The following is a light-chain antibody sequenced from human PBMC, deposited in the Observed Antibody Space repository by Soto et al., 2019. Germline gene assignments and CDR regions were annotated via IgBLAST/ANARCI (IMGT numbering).Light chain of an antibody. CDR2: DVS. V-gene: IGLV2-14*03. Sequence: QSVLTQPASVSGSPGQSITISCTGTNSDVGGYTYVSWYQQHPGKAPKLMIYDVSNRPSGVSNGFSGSKSGNTASLTISGLQADDEADYYCSSYTSSSTPYVFGTGTKLTVL. J-gene: IGLJ1*01. CDR3: SSYTSSSTPYV. CDR1: NSDVGGYTY.